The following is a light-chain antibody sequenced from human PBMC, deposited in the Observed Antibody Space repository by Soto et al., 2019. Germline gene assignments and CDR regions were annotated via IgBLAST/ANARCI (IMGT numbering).Light chain of an antibody. CDR2: AAS. CDR3: QQSYSTPWT. CDR1: QSISSY. Sequence: DIQMTQSPSTLSGSVGDRVTITCRASQSISSYLNWYQQKPGKAPKLLIYAASSLQSGVPSRFSGSGAGTDFTLTISSLQPEDFATYYCQQSYSTPWTFGQGTKVGIK. V-gene: IGKV1-39*01. J-gene: IGKJ1*01.